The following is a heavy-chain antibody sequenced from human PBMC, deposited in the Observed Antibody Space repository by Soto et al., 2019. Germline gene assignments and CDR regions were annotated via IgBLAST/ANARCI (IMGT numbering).Heavy chain of an antibody. CDR3: ARDVSGGIAAAILTY. V-gene: IGHV1-18*01. CDR1: GYTFTSYG. Sequence: GASVKVSCKASGYTFTSYGISWVRQAPGQGLEWMGWISAYNGNTNYAQKLQGRVTMTTDTSTSTAYMELRSLRSDDTAVYYCARDVSGGIAAAILTYWGQGTLVTVSS. J-gene: IGHJ4*02. D-gene: IGHD6-13*01. CDR2: ISAYNGNT.